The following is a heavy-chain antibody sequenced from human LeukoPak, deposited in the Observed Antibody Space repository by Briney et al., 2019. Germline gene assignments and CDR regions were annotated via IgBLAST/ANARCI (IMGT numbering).Heavy chain of an antibody. CDR2: IWYDGSNK. J-gene: IGHJ4*02. CDR1: GFTFSGYA. CDR3: ARDRGERYFDY. Sequence: GGSLRLSCSASGFTFSGYAMHWVHQAPGKGLEWVAIIWYDGSNKYYADSVKGRFIISRDNSKNTLYLQMNSLRAEDTAVYYCARDRGERYFDYWGQGTLVTVSS. D-gene: IGHD1-1*01. V-gene: IGHV3-33*08.